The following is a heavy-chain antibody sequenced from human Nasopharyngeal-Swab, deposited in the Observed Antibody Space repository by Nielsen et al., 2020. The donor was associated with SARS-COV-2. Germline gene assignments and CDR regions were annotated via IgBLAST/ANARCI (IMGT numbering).Heavy chain of an antibody. V-gene: IGHV3-11*05. Sequence: GSLRLSCAASEFTFSDYYMSWIRQAPGKGLEWVSYISTSDSYTNYADSVKGRFTISRDNAKNSLYLQMNSLRAEDTAVYFCARARFFDSLKYFDLWGRGTLVTVSS. D-gene: IGHD3-9*01. CDR2: ISTSDSYT. CDR3: ARARFFDSLKYFDL. CDR1: EFTFSDYY. J-gene: IGHJ2*01.